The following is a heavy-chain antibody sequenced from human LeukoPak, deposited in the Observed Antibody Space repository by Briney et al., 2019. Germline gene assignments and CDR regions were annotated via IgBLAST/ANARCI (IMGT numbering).Heavy chain of an antibody. CDR3: ARDGSGSYYPYYYYYMDV. CDR1: GGSISSYY. CDR2: IYTSGST. D-gene: IGHD3-10*01. J-gene: IGHJ6*03. Sequence: SETLSLTCTVSGGSISSYYWSWIRQPAGKGLEWIGRIYTSGSTNYNPSLKSRVTMSVDTSKNQFSLKLSSVTAADTAVCYCARDGSGSYYPYYYYYMDVWGKGTTVTVSS. V-gene: IGHV4-4*07.